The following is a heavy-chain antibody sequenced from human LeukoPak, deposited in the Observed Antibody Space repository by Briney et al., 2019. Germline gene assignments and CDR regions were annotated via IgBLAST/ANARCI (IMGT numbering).Heavy chain of an antibody. CDR2: VYYSGST. D-gene: IGHD4-23*01. CDR3: ATGAFGGSH. Sequence: SETLSLTCTVSGGSLSLYYWSWLRQPPGKGLEWIGYVYYSGSTNYNPSLKSRVTMSLDTSKNQFSLSLTSVTAADTAVYYCATGAFGGSHWGQGTLVTVSS. V-gene: IGHV4-59*13. J-gene: IGHJ4*02. CDR1: GGSLSLYY.